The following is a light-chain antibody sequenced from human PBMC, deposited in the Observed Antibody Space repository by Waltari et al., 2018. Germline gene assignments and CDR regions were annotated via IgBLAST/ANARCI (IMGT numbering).Light chain of an antibody. CDR3: GTWDSSLSGAV. J-gene: IGLJ7*01. CDR1: HSNIGNNY. CDR2: EDS. V-gene: IGLV1-51*02. Sequence: QSVLTQPPSVSAAPGQRVTIPCSGGHSNIGNNYVHWYRQFPGTAPKLLIYEDSERPSGVPGRFSGSKSGTSATLDITGLQAGDEADYYCGTWDSSLSGAVFGGGTHLTVL.